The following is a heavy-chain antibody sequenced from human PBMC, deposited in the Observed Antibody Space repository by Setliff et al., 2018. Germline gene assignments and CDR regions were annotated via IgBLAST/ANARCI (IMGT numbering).Heavy chain of an antibody. V-gene: IGHV1-2*02. Sequence: ASVKVSCKTSPYSFSGYYIHWVRQAPGQGLEWMGWINTNSGDTRYAQKFQGRVTMTRDTSISTAYIELSRLRSDDTAVYYCARTKGFVDVWGKGTTVTVSS. J-gene: IGHJ6*04. CDR1: PYSFSGYY. CDR3: ARTKGFVDV. CDR2: INTNSGDT. D-gene: IGHD3-10*01.